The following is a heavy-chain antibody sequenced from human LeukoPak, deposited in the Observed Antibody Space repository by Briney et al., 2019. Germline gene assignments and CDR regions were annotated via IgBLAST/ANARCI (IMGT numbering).Heavy chain of an antibody. CDR2: IKSKIDGGTT. Sequence: GGSLRLSCAASGFTFTNAGMSWVRQAPGKGLEWVGRIKSKIDGGTTDYTAPVKGRFTFSRDDSENTLNLQMNSLKTEDSAVYYCTTDYSKSAPHYYMDVWGKGTTVTVSS. V-gene: IGHV3-15*01. D-gene: IGHD4-11*01. J-gene: IGHJ6*03. CDR1: GFTFTNAG. CDR3: TTDYSKSAPHYYMDV.